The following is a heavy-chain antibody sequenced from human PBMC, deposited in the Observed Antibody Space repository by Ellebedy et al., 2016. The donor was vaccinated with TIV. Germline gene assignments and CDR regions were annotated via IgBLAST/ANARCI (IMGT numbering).Heavy chain of an antibody. V-gene: IGHV5-51*01. Sequence: KVSCKGSGYSFTSYWIGWVRQMPGKGLEWMGIIYPGDSDTRYSPSFQGQVTISADKSISTAYLQWSTLKASDTAMYYCARGDYYEDPNWFDPWGQGTLVTVSS. D-gene: IGHD2-21*02. CDR1: GYSFTSYW. CDR3: ARGDYYEDPNWFDP. J-gene: IGHJ5*02. CDR2: IYPGDSDT.